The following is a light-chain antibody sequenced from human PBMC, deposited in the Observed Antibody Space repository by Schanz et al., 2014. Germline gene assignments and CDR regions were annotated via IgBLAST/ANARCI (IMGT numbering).Light chain of an antibody. Sequence: DTVLTQSPDSLPVSLGERATINCKSSQSLLYSSNKKNYLAWYQQKQGQPPKLLISWASARESGVPDRFSGSGSGTDFPLTISSLQAEDVAVYYCQHYYTTPFTFGPGTKVEIK. CDR1: QSLLYSSNKKNY. V-gene: IGKV4-1*01. CDR3: QHYYTTPFT. J-gene: IGKJ3*01. CDR2: WAS.